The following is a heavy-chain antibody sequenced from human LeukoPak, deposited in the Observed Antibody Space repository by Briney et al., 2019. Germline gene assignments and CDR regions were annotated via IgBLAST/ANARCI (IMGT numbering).Heavy chain of an antibody. J-gene: IGHJ4*02. CDR3: AKVPPSSGYFSSYFDY. V-gene: IGHV3-23*01. CDR2: ISGSGGST. Sequence: GGSLRLSCAASGFTFSSYAMSWVRQAPGKGLEWVSAISGSGGSTYYADSVKGRFTISRDNSKNTLYLQMNSLRAEDTAVYYCAKVPPSSGYFSSYFDYWGQGTLVTVSS. CDR1: GFTFSSYA. D-gene: IGHD3-22*01.